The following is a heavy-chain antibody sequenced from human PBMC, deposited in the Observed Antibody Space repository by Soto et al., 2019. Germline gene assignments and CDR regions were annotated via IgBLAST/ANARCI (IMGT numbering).Heavy chain of an antibody. J-gene: IGHJ5*02. CDR1: GGTFSSYT. CDR2: IIPILGIA. Sequence: QVQLVHSGAGVKKPGSSVKVSCKASGGTFSSYTISWVRQAPGQGLEWMGRIIPILGIANYAQKFQGRGTITADKSTSTAYMELSSLRSEDTAVYYCARGRRVWFGEWWFEPWGQGTLVTVSS. D-gene: IGHD3-10*01. CDR3: ARGRRVWFGEWWFEP. V-gene: IGHV1-69*02.